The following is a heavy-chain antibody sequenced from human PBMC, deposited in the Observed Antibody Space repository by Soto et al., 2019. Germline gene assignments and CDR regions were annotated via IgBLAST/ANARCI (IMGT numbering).Heavy chain of an antibody. V-gene: IGHV3-33*06. CDR3: AKGGYHDTSSYYLVPFYFDY. J-gene: IGHJ4*02. D-gene: IGHD3-22*01. Sequence: GGSLRFSCAASGFTFSSYVMHWVRQAPGKGLEWVALIWYDEGTEYYADSVKGRFTIPRDNSKNTLYLQMNSLRAEDTALYYCAKGGYHDTSSYYLVPFYFDYWGQGALVTVSS. CDR1: GFTFSSYV. CDR2: IWYDEGTE.